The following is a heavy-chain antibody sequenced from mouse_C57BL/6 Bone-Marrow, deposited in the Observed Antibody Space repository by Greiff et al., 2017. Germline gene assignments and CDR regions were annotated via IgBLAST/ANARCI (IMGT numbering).Heavy chain of an antibody. V-gene: IGHV1-80*01. D-gene: IGHD2-4*01. CDR3: ARSWDYDFDY. CDR1: GYAFSRYW. Sequence: QVQLQQSGAELVTPGASVKISCKASGYAFSRYWMNWVKQRPGKGLEWIGQIYPGDGDTNYNGKFKGQATLTADKSSSTAYMQLSSLTSEDSAVYFCARSWDYDFDYWGQGTTLTVSS. CDR2: IYPGDGDT. J-gene: IGHJ2*01.